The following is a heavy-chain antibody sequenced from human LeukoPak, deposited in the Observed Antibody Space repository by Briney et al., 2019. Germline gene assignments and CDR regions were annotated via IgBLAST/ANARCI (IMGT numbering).Heavy chain of an antibody. D-gene: IGHD3-22*01. V-gene: IGHV4-59*08. J-gene: IGHJ4*02. CDR1: GGSISSYY. CDR3: ARRGGDSSGNFDY. Sequence: PSETLSLTCTVSGGSISSYYWSWIRQPPGKGLEWIGYIYYSGGTNYNPSLKNRVTISVDTSKKQFSLRLSSVTAADTAVYYCARRGGDSSGNFDYWGQGTLVTVSS. CDR2: IYYSGGT.